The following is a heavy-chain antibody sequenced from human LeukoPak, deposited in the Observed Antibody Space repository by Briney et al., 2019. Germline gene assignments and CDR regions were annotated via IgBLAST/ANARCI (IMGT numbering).Heavy chain of an antibody. V-gene: IGHV1-18*01. D-gene: IGHD4-23*01. Sequence: GASVKVSCKASGYTFTSYGIRWVRQAPGQGLEWMGWISAYNGNTNYAQKLQGRVTMTTDTSTSTAYMELRSLRSDDTAVYYCASMVTHPIYFDYWGQGTLVTVSS. CDR3: ASMVTHPIYFDY. J-gene: IGHJ4*02. CDR2: ISAYNGNT. CDR1: GYTFTSYG.